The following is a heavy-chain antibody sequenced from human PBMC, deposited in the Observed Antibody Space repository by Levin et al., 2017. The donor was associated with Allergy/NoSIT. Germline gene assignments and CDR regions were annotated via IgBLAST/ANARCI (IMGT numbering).Heavy chain of an antibody. V-gene: IGHV3-15*01. Sequence: SGGSLRLSCEVSGFTFSNAWMSWVRQAPGKGLEWVGRIKSKNDGGTTDYAAPVKGRFTISRDDSKNTLYLQMNSLKTEDTAVYYCTDHRYPGGDFWGQGTLVTVSS. CDR3: TDHRYPGGDF. CDR1: GFTFSNAW. J-gene: IGHJ4*02. CDR2: IKSKNDGGTT. D-gene: IGHD1-14*01.